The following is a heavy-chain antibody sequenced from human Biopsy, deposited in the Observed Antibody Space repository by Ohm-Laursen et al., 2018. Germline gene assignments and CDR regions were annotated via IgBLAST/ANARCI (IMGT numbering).Heavy chain of an antibody. CDR3: ARDRRTISGVLTDFDY. J-gene: IGHJ4*02. Sequence: ASVKVSCNPSGYTFTGYHVHWVRQAPGQGLEWMGWINAKTGDTNYAQKFQGRVTMTTDTSTSTVYMELRSLRSDDTAVYYCARDRRTISGVLTDFDYWGQGTLVTVSS. CDR2: INAKTGDT. CDR1: GYTFTGYH. V-gene: IGHV1-2*02. D-gene: IGHD3-3*01.